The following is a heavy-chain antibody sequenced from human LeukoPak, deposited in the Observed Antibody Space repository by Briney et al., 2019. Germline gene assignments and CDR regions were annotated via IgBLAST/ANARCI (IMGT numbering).Heavy chain of an antibody. CDR3: ARQRLEWGCDPFDI. CDR2: INHSGST. J-gene: IGHJ3*02. V-gene: IGHV4-34*01. CDR1: GGSFSGYY. Sequence: SETLSLTCAVYGGSFSGYYWSWIRQPPGKGLEWIGEINHSGSTNYNPSLKSRVSISVDTSKNQFSLKLSSVAAPDTTLYYCARQRLEWGCDPFDIWGQGTMVTVSS. D-gene: IGHD6-19*01.